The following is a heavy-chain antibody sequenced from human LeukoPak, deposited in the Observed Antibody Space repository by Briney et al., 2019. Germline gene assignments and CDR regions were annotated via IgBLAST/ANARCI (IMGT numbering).Heavy chain of an antibody. CDR3: ARHEGKLWFGETAMNY. V-gene: IGHV4-59*08. CDR2: MSYSGTT. D-gene: IGHD3-10*01. CDR1: GGSISSYS. Sequence: SETLSLTCTVSGGSISSYSWSWVRQPPGKGLGWIAYMSYSGTTNYNPSLKSRVTISVDTSKKQFSLKLSSVTAADTAVYYCARHEGKLWFGETAMNYWGQGTLVTVSS. J-gene: IGHJ4*02.